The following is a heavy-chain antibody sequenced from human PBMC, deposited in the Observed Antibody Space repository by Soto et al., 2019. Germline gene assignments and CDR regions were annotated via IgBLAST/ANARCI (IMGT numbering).Heavy chain of an antibody. CDR2: INPHGGST. CDR1: RDTFTSYY. D-gene: IGHD1-26*01. CDR3: ARSSGGNFGIIIEGTNWFAP. V-gene: IGHV1-46*01. J-gene: IGHJ5*02. Sequence: ASVKVSCKAPRDTFTSYYINWVRQAPGQGLELMGVINPHGGSTAYAQKFKGRVTLTSDTSASTVYMEVSSLTSEYTAMYYCARSSGGNFGIIIEGTNWFAPWGQGTLVTVSS.